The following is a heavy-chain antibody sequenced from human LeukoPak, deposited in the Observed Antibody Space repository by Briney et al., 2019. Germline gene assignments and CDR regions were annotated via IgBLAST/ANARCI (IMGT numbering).Heavy chain of an antibody. J-gene: IGHJ6*03. CDR3: AKDLYSSSWYGYYYYYYMDV. Sequence: PGGSLRLSCAASGFTFSSYAMSWVRQAPGKGLEWVSAISGSGGSTYCADSVKGRFTISRDNSKNTLYLQMNSLRAEDTAVYYCAKDLYSSSWYGYYYYYYMDVWGKGTTVTVSS. V-gene: IGHV3-23*01. CDR1: GFTFSSYA. CDR2: ISGSGGST. D-gene: IGHD6-13*01.